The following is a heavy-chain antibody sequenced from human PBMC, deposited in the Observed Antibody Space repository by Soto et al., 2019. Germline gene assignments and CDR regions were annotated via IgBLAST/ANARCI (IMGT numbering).Heavy chain of an antibody. D-gene: IGHD6-13*01. V-gene: IGHV1-58*01. CDR3: AARSGYSSSWSVY. CDR1: GFTFTSSV. J-gene: IGHJ4*02. CDR2: IVVGSGNT. Sequence: SVKVSCKASGFTFTSSVVQWVRQARGQRLEWIGWIVVGSGNTNYAQKFQERVTITRDMSTSTAYMELSSLRSEDTAVYYCAARSGYSSSWSVYWGQGTLVTVSS.